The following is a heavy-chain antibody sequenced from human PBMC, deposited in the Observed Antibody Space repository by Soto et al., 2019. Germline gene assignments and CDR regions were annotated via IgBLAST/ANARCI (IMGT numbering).Heavy chain of an antibody. CDR3: ARDPYSATYWGPYFDY. V-gene: IGHV3-30-3*01. Sequence: GGSLRLSCAVSGFTFRSYTMHWVRQAPGKGLEWVAVISYDGTNKFYSDSVRGRFTISRDNSKNTLYLQMDGLRAEDTAVFFCARDPYSATYWGPYFDYWGQGTLVTVSS. D-gene: IGHD1-26*01. CDR1: GFTFRSYT. J-gene: IGHJ4*02. CDR2: ISYDGTNK.